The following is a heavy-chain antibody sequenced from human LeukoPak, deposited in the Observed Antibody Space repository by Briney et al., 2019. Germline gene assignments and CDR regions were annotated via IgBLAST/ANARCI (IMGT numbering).Heavy chain of an antibody. V-gene: IGHV3-74*01. CDR3: VSFYETY. J-gene: IGHJ4*02. D-gene: IGHD2/OR15-2a*01. Sequence: GGSLRLSCAASGNYWMHWVRQAPGKGLVWVSHINSDGRWTSYADSVKGRFTISKDNAKNTVYLQMNSLRAEDTAVYYCVSFYETYWGRGTLVTVSS. CDR1: GNYW. CDR2: INSDGRWT.